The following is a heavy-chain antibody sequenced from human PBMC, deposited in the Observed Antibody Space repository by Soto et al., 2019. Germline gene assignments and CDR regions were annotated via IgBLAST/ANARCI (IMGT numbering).Heavy chain of an antibody. CDR2: IIPMVAAT. V-gene: IGHV1-69*01. D-gene: IGHD2-15*01. CDR3: ARGAIVAVPAALSSYHDYTNYRFDS. J-gene: IGHJ4*02. CDR1: GGSFSDFA. Sequence: QVQLAQSGAEMTKPGSSVKVSCRASGGSFSDFAFSWGRQAPGQGLEWMGGIIPMVAATKYAQRLQDRVTITADESTNTVYLALNSLTSEDTAIYYCARGAIVAVPAALSSYHDYTNYRFDSWGQGTLVTVSS.